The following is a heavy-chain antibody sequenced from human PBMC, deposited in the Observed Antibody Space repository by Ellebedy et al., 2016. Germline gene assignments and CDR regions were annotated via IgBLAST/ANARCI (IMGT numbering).Heavy chain of an antibody. D-gene: IGHD3-22*01. V-gene: IGHV1-3*01. J-gene: IGHJ4*02. Sequence: ASVKVSCKASGYTFTSYAMHWVRQAPGQRLEWMGWINAGNGNTKYSQKFQGRVTITRDTSASTAYMELRSLRSEDTAVYYCARVDSSGYYGIDYWGQGTLVTVSS. CDR3: ARVDSSGYYGIDY. CDR2: INAGNGNT. CDR1: GYTFTSYA.